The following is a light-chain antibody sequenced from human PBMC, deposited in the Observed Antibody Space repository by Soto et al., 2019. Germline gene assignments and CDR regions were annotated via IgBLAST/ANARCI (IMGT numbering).Light chain of an antibody. CDR3: QQYGSSPTT. J-gene: IGKJ1*01. CDR2: GAS. CDR1: QSVNSNY. V-gene: IGKV3-20*01. Sequence: EIVLTQSPGTLSLSPGERATLSCRASQSVNSNYLAWHQQKPGQAPRLLIYGASSRATGIPDRFRGSGSGTYFTLTISILEPEDFAVYYCQQYGSSPTTFGQGTKVDIK.